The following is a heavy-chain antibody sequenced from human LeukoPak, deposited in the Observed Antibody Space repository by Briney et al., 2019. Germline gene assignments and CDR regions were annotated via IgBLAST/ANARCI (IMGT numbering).Heavy chain of an antibody. J-gene: IGHJ4*02. Sequence: PGGSLRLSGAASGFTFSSYSMNWVRQAPGKGLEWVSSISSSSSYIYYADSVKGRFTISRDNAKNSLYLQMNSLRAEDTAVYYCARKWGFSGHPGGYFDYWGQGTLVTVSS. CDR1: GFTFSSYS. CDR3: ARKWGFSGHPGGYFDY. D-gene: IGHD6-19*01. V-gene: IGHV3-21*01. CDR2: ISSSSSYI.